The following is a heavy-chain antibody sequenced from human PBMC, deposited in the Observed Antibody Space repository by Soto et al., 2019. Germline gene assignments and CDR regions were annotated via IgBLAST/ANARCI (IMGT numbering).Heavy chain of an antibody. V-gene: IGHV2-5*02. CDR1: GFSLSTSGVG. CDR2: IYWDDDK. J-gene: IGHJ3*02. Sequence: QITLKESGPTLVKPTQTLTLTCTFSGFSLSTSGVGVGWIRQPPGKALEWLALIYWDDDKRYSPSLKSRLTITKDTSKNQVVLTMTNMDPVDTATYYCAHRLYGDVVVPAATAFDIWGQGTMVTVSS. CDR3: AHRLYGDVVVPAATAFDI. D-gene: IGHD2-2*01.